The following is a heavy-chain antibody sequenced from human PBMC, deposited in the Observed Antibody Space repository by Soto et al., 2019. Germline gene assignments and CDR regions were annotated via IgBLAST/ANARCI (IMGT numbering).Heavy chain of an antibody. J-gene: IGHJ4*02. CDR3: AKDRQYPRDYFHY. Sequence: PGESLKISCKGSGYSFTDYWIGWVRQMPGKGLEWMGIIYPGDSDTRYSPSFQGQVTISADKSISTAYLQMDSLRAEDTAVYYCAKDRQYPRDYFHYWGQGTLVTVSS. CDR2: IYPGDSDT. V-gene: IGHV5-51*01. CDR1: GYSFTDYW. D-gene: IGHD4-4*01.